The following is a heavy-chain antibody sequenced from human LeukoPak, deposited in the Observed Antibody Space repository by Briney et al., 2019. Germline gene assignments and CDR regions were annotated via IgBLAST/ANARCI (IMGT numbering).Heavy chain of an antibody. Sequence: SPSETLSLTCTVSGGSISSYYWSWIRQPPGKGLEWIGYIYYSGSTNYNPSLKSRVTISVDTSKSQFSLKLSSVTAADTAVYYCARQVDYGDYGDWGQGTLVTVSS. CDR1: GGSISSYY. V-gene: IGHV4-59*08. J-gene: IGHJ4*02. CDR3: ARQVDYGDYGD. CDR2: IYYSGST. D-gene: IGHD4-17*01.